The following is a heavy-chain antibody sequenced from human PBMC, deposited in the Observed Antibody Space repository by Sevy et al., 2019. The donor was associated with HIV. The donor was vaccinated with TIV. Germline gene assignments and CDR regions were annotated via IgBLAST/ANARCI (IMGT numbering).Heavy chain of an antibody. V-gene: IGHV1-18*01. CDR2: ISPHNGDT. CDR1: GYTFTTYH. D-gene: IGHD2-15*01. J-gene: IGHJ4*02. CDR3: ARAHCSGGRCYSLAY. Sequence: ASVKVSCKISGYTFTTYHITWVRQGPGQGPECMGRISPHNGDTNYAPKFQGRVTMITVKSTSTAYMELRSLRSDDTAVYYCARAHCSGGRCYSLAYWGQGTLVTVSS.